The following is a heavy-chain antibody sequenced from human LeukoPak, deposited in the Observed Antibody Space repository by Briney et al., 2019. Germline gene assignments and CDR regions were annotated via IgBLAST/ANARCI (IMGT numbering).Heavy chain of an antibody. CDR2: ITNNGTTI. V-gene: IGHV3-48*03. D-gene: IGHD6-19*01. Sequence: GGSLRLSCAASGFTFSSYAMNWVRQASGKGLEWVSYITNNGTTIYYADSVKGRFTISRDNAENSLYLRMNSLRAEDTAIYYCARDQWLAYYYHGMDVWGQGTTVTVSS. CDR1: GFTFSSYA. J-gene: IGHJ6*02. CDR3: ARDQWLAYYYHGMDV.